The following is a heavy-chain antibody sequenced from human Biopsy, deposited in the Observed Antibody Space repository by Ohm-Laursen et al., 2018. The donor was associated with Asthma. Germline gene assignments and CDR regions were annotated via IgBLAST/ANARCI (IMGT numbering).Heavy chain of an antibody. J-gene: IGHJ5*02. Sequence: TLSLTCTVSGDSIISGGCYWNWIRQHPGKGLEWIGFIHYSGSTSYNPSLKGGVTISVDTSKNQFSLKLSSVTAADTAVYYCARASVAASSNWFDPWGQGTLVTVSS. CDR1: GDSIISGGCY. D-gene: IGHD6-19*01. CDR3: ARASVAASSNWFDP. V-gene: IGHV4-30-4*08. CDR2: IHYSGST.